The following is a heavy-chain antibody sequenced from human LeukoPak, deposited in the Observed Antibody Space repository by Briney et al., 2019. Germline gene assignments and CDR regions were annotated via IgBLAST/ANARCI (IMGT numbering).Heavy chain of an antibody. V-gene: IGHV4-59*08. D-gene: IGHD3-16*01. CDR2: IYYSGST. CDR3: ARPFDYDYVFDY. CDR1: GGSISSYY. Sequence: PSETLSLTCTVSGGSISSYYWSWIRQPPGKGLEWIGYIYYSGSTNYNPSLKSRVTISVDTSKNQFSLKLSSVTAADTAVYYCARPFDYDYVFDYWGQGTLVTVSS. J-gene: IGHJ4*02.